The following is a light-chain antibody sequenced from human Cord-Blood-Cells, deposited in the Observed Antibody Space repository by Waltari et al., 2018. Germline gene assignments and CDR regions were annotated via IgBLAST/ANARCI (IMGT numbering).Light chain of an antibody. CDR1: QSISSY. V-gene: IGKV1-39*01. CDR2: AAS. J-gene: IGKJ4*01. Sequence: DIQMTQSPSSLSASVGDRVTITCRASQSISSYLNWYQQKPGKAPKLLIYAASSLQSGVPSRFRGSGSGTDFTLTNSSLQPEDFASYYCQQSYSTPLTFGGGTKVEIK. CDR3: QQSYSTPLT.